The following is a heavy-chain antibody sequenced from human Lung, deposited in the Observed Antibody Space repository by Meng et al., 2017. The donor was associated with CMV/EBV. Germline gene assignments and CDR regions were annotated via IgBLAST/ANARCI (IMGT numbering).Heavy chain of an antibody. V-gene: IGHV4-39*01. CDR3: ARHHHSPTFDY. J-gene: IGHJ4*02. D-gene: IGHD1-14*01. CDR1: GGSISSSSYY. CDR2: VVYSGAT. Sequence: LRLQDSGPGLGKPSDTLSLTCTVSGGSISSSSYYWAWIRQPPGEGLEWIGSVVYSGATYYTSSLKSRVSISVDTSKNQFSLKLSSVTAADTAVYYCARHHHSPTFDYWGQGTLVTVSS.